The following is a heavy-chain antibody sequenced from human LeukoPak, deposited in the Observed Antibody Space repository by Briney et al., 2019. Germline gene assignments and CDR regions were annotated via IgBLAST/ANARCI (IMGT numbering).Heavy chain of an antibody. J-gene: IGHJ6*03. CDR2: IWYDGSNK. CDR3: AKCPFGYYYYYMDV. V-gene: IGHV3-33*06. D-gene: IGHD3-10*01. Sequence: GGSLRLSCAASGFTFSSYGMHWVRQAPGKGLEWVAVIWYDGSNKYYADSVKGRFTISRDNSKNTLYLQMNSLRAEDTAVYYCAKCPFGYYYYYMDVWGKRTTVTVSS. CDR1: GFTFSSYG.